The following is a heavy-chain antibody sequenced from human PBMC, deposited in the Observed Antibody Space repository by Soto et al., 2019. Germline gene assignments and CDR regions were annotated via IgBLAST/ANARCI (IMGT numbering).Heavy chain of an antibody. J-gene: IGHJ3*02. CDR2: ISYDGSNK. V-gene: IGHV3-30-3*01. CDR1: GFTFSSYA. Sequence: QVQLVESGGGVVQPGRSLRLSCAASGFTFSSYAMHWVRQAPGKGLEWVAVISYDGSNKYYADSVKGRFTISRDNSKNTLYLQMNSLRAEDTAVYYCATKGFYDVWSGYYWLGAFDIWGQGTMVTVSS. CDR3: ATKGFYDVWSGYYWLGAFDI. D-gene: IGHD3-3*01.